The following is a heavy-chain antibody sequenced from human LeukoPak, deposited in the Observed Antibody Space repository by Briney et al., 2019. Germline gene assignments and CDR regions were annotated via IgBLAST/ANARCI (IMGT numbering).Heavy chain of an antibody. J-gene: IGHJ5*02. V-gene: IGHV4-59*13. CDR3: AGTTATTWFDP. D-gene: IGHD4-17*01. CDR2: IYYSGST. Sequence: SETLSLTCTVAVGSLTIFYWSWMPEPPGRGLEGSGYIYYSGSTKYNPSLQSRVNISVDTSKNQIYLKLSSVAAADTAVYYCAGTTATTWFDPGGQGTLVTVSS. CDR1: VGSLTIFY.